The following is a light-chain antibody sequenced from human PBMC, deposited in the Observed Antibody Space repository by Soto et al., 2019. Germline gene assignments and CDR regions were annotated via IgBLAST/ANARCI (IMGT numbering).Light chain of an antibody. J-gene: IGLJ2*01. CDR1: TNDVGGYNY. CDR2: EVT. CDR3: SSYTSSNTHVL. Sequence: QSVLTQPASVSGSPGQSITISCAGTTNDVGGYNYVSWYQQHPGKVPKLIIYEVTNRPSGVSNRFSGSKSGNTASLIISGLQAEDEADYYCSSYTSSNTHVLFGGGTKLTVL. V-gene: IGLV2-14*01.